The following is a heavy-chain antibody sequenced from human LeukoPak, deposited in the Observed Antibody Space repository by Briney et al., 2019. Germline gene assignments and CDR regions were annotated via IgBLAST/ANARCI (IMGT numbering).Heavy chain of an antibody. Sequence: SETLSLTCTVSGGSISSYYWSWIRQPAGKGLEWIGRIYTSGSTNYNPSLKSRVTMSVDTSKNQFSLKLSSVTAADTAVYYCARGAFLEWFAIDSYYYYMDVWGKGTTVTVSS. CDR3: ARGAFLEWFAIDSYYYYMDV. V-gene: IGHV4-4*07. CDR2: IYTSGST. J-gene: IGHJ6*03. CDR1: GGSISSYY. D-gene: IGHD3-3*02.